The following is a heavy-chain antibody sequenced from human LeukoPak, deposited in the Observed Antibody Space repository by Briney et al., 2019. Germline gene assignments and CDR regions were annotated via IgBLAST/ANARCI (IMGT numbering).Heavy chain of an antibody. CDR1: VYTFTSYD. CDR3: ARGLYDSSCYYSVSYFQH. J-gene: IGHJ1*01. CDR2: MNPNSGNT. V-gene: IGHV1-8*01. Sequence: ASVTVSCKASVYTFTSYDINWVRQATGQGLERTGWMNPNSGNTGYAQKFQGRVTMTRNTSISTAYMELSSLRSEDTAVYYCARGLYDSSCYYSVSYFQHWGQGTLVTVSS. D-gene: IGHD3-22*01.